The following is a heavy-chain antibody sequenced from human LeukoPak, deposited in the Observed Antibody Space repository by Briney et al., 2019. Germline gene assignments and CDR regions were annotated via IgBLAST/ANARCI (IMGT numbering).Heavy chain of an antibody. V-gene: IGHV4-30-4*08. CDR2: IYYSGST. D-gene: IGHD2-2*01. J-gene: IGHJ4*02. CDR1: GGSISSGDYY. CDR3: ARYCSSTTEGDYYFDY. Sequence: SQTLSLTCTVSGGSISSGDYYGSWIRQPPGKGLEWIGYIYYSGSTYYNPSLKSRVTISVDTSKNQFSLKLSSVTAADTAVYYCARYCSSTTEGDYYFDYWGQGTLVTVSS.